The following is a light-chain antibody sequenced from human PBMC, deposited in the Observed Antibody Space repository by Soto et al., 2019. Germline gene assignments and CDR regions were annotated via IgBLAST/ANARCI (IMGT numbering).Light chain of an antibody. Sequence: EILLTQCPNTLSLSPGEISTLSCTASQSVSSSYLAWYQQKPGQAPRLLIYGASSRATGIPDRFSGSGSGTDFTLTISRLEPEDFAVYYCQQYGSSPTTFGQGTKVDI. CDR2: GAS. CDR3: QQYGSSPTT. V-gene: IGKV3-20*01. CDR1: QSVSSSY. J-gene: IGKJ1*01.